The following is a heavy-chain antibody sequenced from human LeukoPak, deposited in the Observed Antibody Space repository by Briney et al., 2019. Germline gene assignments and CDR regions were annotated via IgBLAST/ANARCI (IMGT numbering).Heavy chain of an antibody. CDR3: ARAPSGWYNYFDY. CDR2: IYYSGST. CDR1: GYSISSGYY. J-gene: IGHJ4*02. V-gene: IGHV4-38-2*02. D-gene: IGHD6-19*01. Sequence: PSETLSLTCTVSGYSISSGYYWGWIRQPPGRGLEWIGSIYYSGSTYYNPSLKSRVTISVDTSKNQFSLKLSSVTAADTAVYYCARAPSGWYNYFDYWGQGTLVAVSS.